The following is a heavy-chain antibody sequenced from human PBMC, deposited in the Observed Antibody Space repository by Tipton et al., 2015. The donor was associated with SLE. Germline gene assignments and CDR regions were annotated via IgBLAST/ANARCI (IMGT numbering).Heavy chain of an antibody. J-gene: IGHJ4*02. V-gene: IGHV4-34*01. CDR3: ARLQIEYSSSSGLDY. Sequence: TLSLTCAVYGGSFSGYYWSWIRQPPGKGLEWIGEINHSGSTDYNPSLKSRVTISVDTSKNQFSLKLSSVTAADTAVYYCARLQIEYSSSSGLDYWGQGTLVTVPS. D-gene: IGHD6-6*01. CDR2: INHSGST. CDR1: GGSFSGYY.